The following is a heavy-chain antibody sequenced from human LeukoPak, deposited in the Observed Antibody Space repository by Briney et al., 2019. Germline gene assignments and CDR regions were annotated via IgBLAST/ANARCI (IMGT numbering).Heavy chain of an antibody. D-gene: IGHD5-12*01. J-gene: IGHJ4*02. CDR3: ARVHSGYDFGNRKYYYFDY. CDR1: GGSISNYY. CDR2: IYYRGST. Sequence: SETLSLTCTVSGGSISNYYWSWIRQPPGKGLEWIGYIYYRGSTNYNPSLKSRVTISVDMSKNQFSLKLSSVTAADTAVYYCARVHSGYDFGNRKYYYFDYWGQGALVTVSS. V-gene: IGHV4-59*08.